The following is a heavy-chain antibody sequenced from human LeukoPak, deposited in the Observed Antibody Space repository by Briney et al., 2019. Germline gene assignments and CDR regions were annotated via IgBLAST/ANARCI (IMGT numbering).Heavy chain of an antibody. J-gene: IGHJ5*02. CDR1: GDSVSINSAG. D-gene: IGHD4-17*01. V-gene: IGHV6-1*01. CDR2: TDYKSKWYN. Sequence: SQTLSLSCAISGDSVSINSAGWNWIRQSPSRGLEWLGSTDYKSKWYNDYAVSVKSRLTINPDTSKNQFSLQLNSVTPEDTAVYYCAREGGYDYGDYGHWFDPWGQGTLVTVSS. CDR3: AREGGYDYGDYGHWFDP.